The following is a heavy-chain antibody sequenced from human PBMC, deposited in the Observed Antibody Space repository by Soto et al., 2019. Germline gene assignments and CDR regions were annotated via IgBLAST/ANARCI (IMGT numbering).Heavy chain of an antibody. J-gene: IGHJ4*02. D-gene: IGHD5-12*01. CDR2: INPSGDVT. Sequence: QVQLVQSGAEVKEPGASVKVSCKTSGRTFNSYLIHWVRLAPGQGLEWMGIINPSGDVTRFAQKFLGRVTMTREKSTSTVYMELSRLRSEDTAVYYCATGSGATIIFWGQGTLVTVSS. CDR3: ATGSGATIIF. V-gene: IGHV1-46*02. CDR1: GRTFNSYL.